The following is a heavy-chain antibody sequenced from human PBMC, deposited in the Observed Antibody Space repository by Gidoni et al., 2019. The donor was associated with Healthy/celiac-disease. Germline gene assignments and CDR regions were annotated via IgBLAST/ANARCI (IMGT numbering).Heavy chain of an antibody. CDR3: ARIGISGPIDY. CDR1: GASILSSSYY. V-gene: IGHV4-39*07. CDR2: IYYSGST. D-gene: IGHD1-20*01. Sequence: QLQLQESGPGLVKPSDTLSLTCPVSGASILSSSYYWCWIRQPPGKGLDWIGSIYYSGSTYYNPSHKSRVTISVETSKNQFYMKLSSVTAADTAVYYCARIGISGPIDYWGQGTLVTVAS. J-gene: IGHJ4*02.